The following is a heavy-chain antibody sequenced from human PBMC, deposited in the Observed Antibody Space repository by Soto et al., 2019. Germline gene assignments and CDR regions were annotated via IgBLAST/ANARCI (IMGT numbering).Heavy chain of an antibody. CDR3: ARGAMSAFDY. D-gene: IGHD2-2*01. V-gene: IGHV6-1*01. CDR2: TYYRSKWYY. Sequence: SQTLSLTCAISGDSVSGNNIAWNWIRQSPSRGLEWLGRTYYRSKWYYDYAVSVKSRITINPDTSKNQFSLQLGSVTPDDTAIYYCARGAMSAFDYWGQGTLVTVSS. J-gene: IGHJ4*02. CDR1: GDSVSGNNIA.